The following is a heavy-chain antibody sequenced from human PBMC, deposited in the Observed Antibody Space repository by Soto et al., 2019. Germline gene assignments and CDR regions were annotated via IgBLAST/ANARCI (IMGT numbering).Heavy chain of an antibody. V-gene: IGHV3-33*01. CDR2: IWYDGSNK. Sequence: QVQLVESGGGVVQPGRSLRLSCAASGFTFSSYGMHWVRQAPGKGLEWVAVIWYDGSNKYYADSVKGRFTISRDNSKYTLYLQMNSLRAEDTAVYYCARDSRVAMIVGWDWFDPWGQGTLVTVSS. CDR3: ARDSRVAMIVGWDWFDP. D-gene: IGHD3-22*01. CDR1: GFTFSSYG. J-gene: IGHJ5*02.